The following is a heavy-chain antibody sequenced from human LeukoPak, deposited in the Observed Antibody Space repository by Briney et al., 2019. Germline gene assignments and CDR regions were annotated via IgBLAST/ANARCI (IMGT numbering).Heavy chain of an antibody. CDR2: IYYSGST. CDR1: GVSISSYY. D-gene: IGHD4-17*01. CDR3: ARIDYGDYTNYFDY. J-gene: IGHJ4*02. Sequence: PSETLSLTCTVSGVSISSYYLSWIRQPPGKGLEWIGYIYYSGSTNYNPSRKIRVTISVATSKNHFSLKLSSVTAADTAVYYCARIDYGDYTNYFDYWGQGTLVTVSS. V-gene: IGHV4-59*01.